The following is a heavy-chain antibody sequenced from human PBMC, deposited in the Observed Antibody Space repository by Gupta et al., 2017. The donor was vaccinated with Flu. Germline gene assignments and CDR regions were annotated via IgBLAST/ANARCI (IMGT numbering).Heavy chain of an antibody. Sequence: QVQLQESGPGLVTPSQTLSLTCTVSGGSISSGSYYWSWIRQPAGKGLEWIGRIYTSGSTNYNPFLKIRVTISVDTSKNQFSLKLSSVTAADTAVYYCARARRDGYNKLYYFDYWGQGTRVRVSS. CDR3: ARARRDGYNKLYYFDY. CDR1: GGSISSGSYY. J-gene: IGHJ4*02. CDR2: IYTSGST. V-gene: IGHV4-61*02. D-gene: IGHD2-21*01.